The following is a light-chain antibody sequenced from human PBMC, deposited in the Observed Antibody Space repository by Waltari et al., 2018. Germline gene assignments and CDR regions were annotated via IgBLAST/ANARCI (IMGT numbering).Light chain of an antibody. Sequence: DIQMTQSPSTLSASVGDRVTITCRASQSSSSWLAWYQQKPGKAPKHLIYDGSSLESGVPSRFSGSGSGKEFTLTISSLQPDDFATYYCQQYNSYWTFGQGTKVEIK. V-gene: IGKV1-5*01. CDR1: QSSSSW. CDR3: QQYNSYWT. J-gene: IGKJ1*01. CDR2: DGS.